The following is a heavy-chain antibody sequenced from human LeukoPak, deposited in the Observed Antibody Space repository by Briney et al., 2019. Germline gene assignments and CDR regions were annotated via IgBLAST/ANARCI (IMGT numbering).Heavy chain of an antibody. V-gene: IGHV1-2*02. J-gene: IGHJ4*02. CDR1: GYTLTRYY. CDR2: INPNSGGT. CDR3: ARGSLSHYYYGSGSYNS. Sequence: GASVKVSCKAPGYTLTRYYMHWVRQAPGQGLEWMGWINPNSGGTNYAQKFQGRVTMTRDTSISTAYMELSRLRSDDTAVYYCARGSLSHYYYGSGSYNSWGQGTLVTVSS. D-gene: IGHD3-10*01.